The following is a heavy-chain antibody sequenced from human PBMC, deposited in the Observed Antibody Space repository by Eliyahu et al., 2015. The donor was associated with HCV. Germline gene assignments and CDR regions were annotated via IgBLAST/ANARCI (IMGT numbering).Heavy chain of an antibody. CDR1: GGSISSSSYX. CDR3: ARHPKYCSGGSCYSLDY. CDR2: IYYSGST. V-gene: IGHV4-39*01. D-gene: IGHD2-15*01. Sequence: QLQLQESGPGLVKPSETLSLTCTVSGGSISSSSYXWGWIRQPPGKGLEWIGSIYYSGSTYYNPSLKSRVTISVDTSKNQFSLKLSSVTAADTAVYYCARHPKYCSGGSCYSLDYWGQGTLVTVSS. J-gene: IGHJ4*02.